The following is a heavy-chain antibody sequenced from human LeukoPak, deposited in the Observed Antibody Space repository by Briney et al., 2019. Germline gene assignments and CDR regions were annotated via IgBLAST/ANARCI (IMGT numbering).Heavy chain of an antibody. Sequence: GGSLRLSCAASGFTFSSYAMSWVRQAPGKGPEWVSAISGSGGSTYYADSVKGRFTISRDNSKNTLYLQMNSLRAEDTAVYYCANHPGIAVAGYFDYWSQGTLVTVSS. D-gene: IGHD6-19*01. CDR3: ANHPGIAVAGYFDY. J-gene: IGHJ4*02. CDR2: ISGSGGST. CDR1: GFTFSSYA. V-gene: IGHV3-23*01.